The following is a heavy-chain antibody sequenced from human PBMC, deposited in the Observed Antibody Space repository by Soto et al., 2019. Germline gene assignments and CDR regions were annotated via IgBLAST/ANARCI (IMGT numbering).Heavy chain of an antibody. Sequence: GASVKVSCKASGGTFSSYTISWVRQAPGQGLEWMGRIIPILGIANYAQKFQGRVTITADKSTSTAYMELSSLRSEDTAVYYCAIPGIAAAGRELNAFDIWGQGTMVTVSS. J-gene: IGHJ3*02. CDR2: IIPILGIA. CDR3: AIPGIAAAGRELNAFDI. CDR1: GGTFSSYT. V-gene: IGHV1-69*02. D-gene: IGHD6-13*01.